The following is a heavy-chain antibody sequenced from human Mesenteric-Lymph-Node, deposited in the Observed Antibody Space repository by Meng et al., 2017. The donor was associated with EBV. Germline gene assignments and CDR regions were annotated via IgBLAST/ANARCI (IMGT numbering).Heavy chain of an antibody. J-gene: IGHJ4*02. Sequence: QVQLQAWGEGLLTPSEALSLTCAVNGESFSGHYLRWIRQTPGKGLEWIGEINHSGSTNYHPSLKSRVTLSVDTSKNHFSLKLTSVTAADTAICYCARGRVKYSYGQIDSWGQGTLVTVSS. CDR3: ARGRVKYSYGQIDS. D-gene: IGHD5-18*01. CDR2: INHSGST. V-gene: IGHV4-34*01. CDR1: GESFSGHY.